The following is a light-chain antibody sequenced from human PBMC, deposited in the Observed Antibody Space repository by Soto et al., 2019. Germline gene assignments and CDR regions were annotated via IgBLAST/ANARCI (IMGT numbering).Light chain of an antibody. J-gene: IGLJ2*01. V-gene: IGLV2-11*01. Sequence: QSALTQPASVSGSPGQSITISCTGTSSDIGAYNFVSWYQQHPGKAPKLMIYDVTARPSGVPDRFSGSKSGTTASLTISGLQGEDEADYYCSSYAGAHTFFGGGTKLTVL. CDR2: DVT. CDR3: SSYAGAHTF. CDR1: SSDIGAYNF.